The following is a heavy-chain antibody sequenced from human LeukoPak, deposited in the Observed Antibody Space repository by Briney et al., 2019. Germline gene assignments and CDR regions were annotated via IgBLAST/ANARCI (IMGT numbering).Heavy chain of an antibody. CDR3: ARGVGGSIAAPDY. J-gene: IGHJ4*02. V-gene: IGHV3-23*01. D-gene: IGHD6-6*01. CDR2: ISGSGGST. Sequence: GGSLRLSCAASGFTFSSYAMSWVRQAPGKGLEWVSAISGSGGSTYYADSVKGRFTISRDNSKNTLYLQMNSLRAEDTAVYYCARGVGGSIAAPDYWGQGTLVTVSS. CDR1: GFTFSSYA.